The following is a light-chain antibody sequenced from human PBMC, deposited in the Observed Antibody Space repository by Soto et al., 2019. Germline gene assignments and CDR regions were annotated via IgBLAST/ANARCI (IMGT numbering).Light chain of an antibody. V-gene: IGKV3-11*01. J-gene: IGKJ4*01. CDR2: DAS. Sequence: EIVLTQSPGTLSLSPGERATLSCRASQSVSRDLAWYQQKHGQAPRLLIYDASKRATGIPDRFSGSGSGTDFNLTISSLEPEDFAVYYCQQRRDWPPLTFGGGTKVEV. CDR1: QSVSRD. CDR3: QQRRDWPPLT.